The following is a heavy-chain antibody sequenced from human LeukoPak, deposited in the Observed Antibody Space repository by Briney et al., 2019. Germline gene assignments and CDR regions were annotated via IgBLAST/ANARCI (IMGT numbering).Heavy chain of an antibody. J-gene: IGHJ4*02. Sequence: GGSLSLSCEPPGFTLRSMVMNGAGRAQGRGREGGAVISYDGSSKHYADSVKGRFTISRDDSKNTLYLQMNSLRAEDTAVYFCARDRHSGSFYGYFDYWGQGTLVTVSS. D-gene: IGHD1-26*01. CDR3: ARDRHSGSFYGYFDY. CDR1: GFTLRSMV. CDR2: ISYDGSSK. V-gene: IGHV3-30*04.